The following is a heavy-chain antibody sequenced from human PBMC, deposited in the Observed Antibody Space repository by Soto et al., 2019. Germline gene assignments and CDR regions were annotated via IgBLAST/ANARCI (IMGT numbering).Heavy chain of an antibody. CDR2: INHSGST. Sequence: SETLSLTCAVYGGSFSGYYWSWIRQPPGKGLEWIGEINHSGSTNYNPSLKSRVTISVDTSKNQFSLKLSSVTAADTAVYYCARGILTGTTDYYYYGIDVWGQGTTVPVSS. CDR1: GGSFSGYY. V-gene: IGHV4-34*01. CDR3: ARGILTGTTDYYYYGIDV. D-gene: IGHD1-7*01. J-gene: IGHJ6*02.